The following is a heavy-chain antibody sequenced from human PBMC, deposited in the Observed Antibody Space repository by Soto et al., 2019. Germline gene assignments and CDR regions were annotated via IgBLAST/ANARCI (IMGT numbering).Heavy chain of an antibody. CDR2: ISGSGGTT. Sequence: QTGGSLRLSCVASGFTFSSYALNWVRQAPGRGLEWVSAISGSGGTTYYADSVKGRFTISRDNSKNTLFLQMDSLRDEDTALYYCAKGRYDSWSPYYFDSWGQGTLVTVSS. V-gene: IGHV3-23*01. CDR3: AKGRYDSWSPYYFDS. J-gene: IGHJ4*02. D-gene: IGHD3-3*01. CDR1: GFTFSSYA.